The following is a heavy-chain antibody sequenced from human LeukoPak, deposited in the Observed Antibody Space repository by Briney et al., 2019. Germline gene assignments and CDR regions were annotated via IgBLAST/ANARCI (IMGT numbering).Heavy chain of an antibody. D-gene: IGHD3-16*01. V-gene: IGHV1-2*02. J-gene: IGHJ5*02. CDR3: ARASFWESPINWFAP. CDR2: INPKNGGS. CDR1: GYTFTDYY. Sequence: ASVKVSCKASGYTFTDYYMHWVRQAPGQGLEWVGWINPKNGGSNYAQKLQGRVTMTRDRSISTAYMELSRLTPDDTAVYYCARASFWESPINWFAPWGQGTLVTVSS.